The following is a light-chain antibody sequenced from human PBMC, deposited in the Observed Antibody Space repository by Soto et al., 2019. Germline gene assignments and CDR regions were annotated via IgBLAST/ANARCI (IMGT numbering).Light chain of an antibody. Sequence: EIVMTQSPATLSVSPGERATLSCRASQSVSSNLAWYQQKPGQAPRLLIYGASTRATGIPARFSGSGSGTEFTLTISSLQSEDFEVYYCQQYNNWPPKQYTFGQGTKLEIK. CDR3: QQYNNWPPKQYT. CDR1: QSVSSN. V-gene: IGKV3-15*01. J-gene: IGKJ2*01. CDR2: GAS.